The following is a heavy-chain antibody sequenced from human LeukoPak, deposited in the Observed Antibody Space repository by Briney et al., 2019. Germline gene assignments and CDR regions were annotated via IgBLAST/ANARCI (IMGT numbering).Heavy chain of an antibody. CDR2: IYTSGST. V-gene: IGHV4-4*07. D-gene: IGHD1-26*01. CDR1: GXSISSYY. CDR3: ARGTGIVGATRYFDY. J-gene: IGHJ4*02. Sequence: PSETLSLTCTVSGXSISSYYWSWIRQPAGKGLEWIGRIYTSGSTNYNPSLKSRVTMSVDTSKNQFSLKLSSVTAADTAVYYCARGTGIVGATRYFDYWGQGTLVTVSS.